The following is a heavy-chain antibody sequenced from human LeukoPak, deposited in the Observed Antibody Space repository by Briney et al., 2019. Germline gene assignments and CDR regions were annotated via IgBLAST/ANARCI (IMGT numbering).Heavy chain of an antibody. Sequence: GASVKVSCKASGYTFTSYDINWVRQATGQGLEWMGWMNPNSGNTGYAQKFQGRVTITRNTSISTAYMELSSLRSEDTAVYYCARLTTTFSNYWFDPWGQGTLVTVSS. V-gene: IGHV1-8*03. CDR3: ARLTTTFSNYWFDP. CDR2: MNPNSGNT. D-gene: IGHD4-17*01. CDR1: GYTFTSYD. J-gene: IGHJ5*02.